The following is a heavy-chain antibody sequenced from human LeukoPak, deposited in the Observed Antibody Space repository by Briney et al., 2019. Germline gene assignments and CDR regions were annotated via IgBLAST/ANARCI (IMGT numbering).Heavy chain of an antibody. V-gene: IGHV3-9*01. Sequence: GGSLRLSCAASGFTFNDYAIHWVRQAPGKGLEWVSGISWNSGSIGYADSVKGRFTISRDNAKNSLYLQMNSLRAEDTAVYYCARSTVTKRIDYWGQGTLVTVSS. CDR2: ISWNSGSI. CDR1: GFTFNDYA. D-gene: IGHD4-17*01. CDR3: ARSTVTKRIDY. J-gene: IGHJ4*02.